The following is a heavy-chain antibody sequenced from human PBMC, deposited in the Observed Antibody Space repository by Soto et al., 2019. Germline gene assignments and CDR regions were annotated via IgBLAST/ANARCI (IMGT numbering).Heavy chain of an antibody. V-gene: IGHV3-30*04. CDR2: IPDDGSNK. CDR1: GFTFSRSD. Sequence: QVHLVESGGDVVHPGRSLRLSCEASGFTFSRSDMLWVRQAPGQGLEWVAFIPDDGSNKYYADSVKGRFTISRDNSKNTLYLQMNSLREEDTAVYYCARDAPYYYDDRGPYWGQGTLVTVSS. D-gene: IGHD3-22*01. CDR3: ARDAPYYYDDRGPY. J-gene: IGHJ4*02.